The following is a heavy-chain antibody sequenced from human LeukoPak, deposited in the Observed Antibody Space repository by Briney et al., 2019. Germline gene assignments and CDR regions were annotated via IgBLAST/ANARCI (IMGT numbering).Heavy chain of an antibody. CDR2: IYYSGST. CDR3: ARGSLIFWSGYYTSYYYYGMDV. J-gene: IGHJ6*02. CDR1: GGPIGSSTYY. Sequence: PSETLSLTCTVSGGPIGSSTYYWGWIRQPPGMGLEWIGSIYYSGSTYYNPSLKSRVTISVDTSKNQFSLKLSSVTAADTAVYYCARGSLIFWSGYYTSYYYYGMDVWGQGTTVTVSS. V-gene: IGHV4-39*01. D-gene: IGHD3-3*01.